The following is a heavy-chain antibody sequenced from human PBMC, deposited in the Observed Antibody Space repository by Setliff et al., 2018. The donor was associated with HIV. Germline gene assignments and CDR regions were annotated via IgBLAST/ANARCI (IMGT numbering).Heavy chain of an antibody. CDR2: MYYSRTT. D-gene: IGHD3-10*01. J-gene: IGHJ5*02. CDR3: ARVGDYGSGGWFDP. Sequence: SETLSLTCNVSDDSISSYYWGWIRQPPGRGLEWIVSMYYSRTTYYNPSLESRVALSVDTSKNQFSLKLSSVTAADTAVYYCARVGDYGSGGWFDPWGQGTLVTVSS. CDR1: DDSISSYY. V-gene: IGHV4-39*07.